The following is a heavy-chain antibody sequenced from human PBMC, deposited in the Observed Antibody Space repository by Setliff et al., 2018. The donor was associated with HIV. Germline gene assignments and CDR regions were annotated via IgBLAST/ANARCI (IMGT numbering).Heavy chain of an antibody. D-gene: IGHD3-22*01. Sequence: ASVKVSCKTSGYPFDSYGISWVRQAPGQGLKWMGWISAYIGDTKYAQRFQGRVTMTTDPSTPTAYMELRSLKSEDTAVYYCARAVGGSNYFDYSGYQDFWGQGTRVTVSS. CDR1: GYPFDSYG. V-gene: IGHV1-18*01. CDR3: ARAVGGSNYFDYSGYQDF. CDR2: ISAYIGDT. J-gene: IGHJ4*02.